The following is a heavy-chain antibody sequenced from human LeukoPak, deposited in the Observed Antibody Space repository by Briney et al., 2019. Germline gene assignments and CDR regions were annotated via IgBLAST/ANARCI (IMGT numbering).Heavy chain of an antibody. CDR1: GYTFSDYY. CDR3: ARVQGDYVDYYFDY. J-gene: IGHJ4*02. D-gene: IGHD4-17*01. V-gene: IGHV1-2*02. CDR2: INPNSGGT. Sequence: ASVKVSCKASGYTFSDYYIHWMRQAPGQGLEWMGWINPNSGGTNYAQKFQGRVTMTRDTSISTAYMELSRLRSDDTAVYYCARVQGDYVDYYFDYWGQGTLVTVSS.